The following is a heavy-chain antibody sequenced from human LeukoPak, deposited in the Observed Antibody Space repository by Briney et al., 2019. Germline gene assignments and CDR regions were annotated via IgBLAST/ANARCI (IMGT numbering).Heavy chain of an antibody. V-gene: IGHV4-34*01. J-gene: IGHJ4*02. CDR1: GGSFSGYY. CDR2: INHSGST. CDR3: ARGIYDYGDYGNDY. Sequence: SETLSLTCAVYGGSFSGYYWSWIRQPPGKGLEWIGEINHSGSTNYNPSLKSRVTISVDTSKNQFSLKLSSVTAADTAVHYCARGIYDYGDYGNDYWGQGTLVTVSS. D-gene: IGHD4-17*01.